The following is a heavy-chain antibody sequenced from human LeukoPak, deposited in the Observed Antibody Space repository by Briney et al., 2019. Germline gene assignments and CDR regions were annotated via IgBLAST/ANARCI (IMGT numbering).Heavy chain of an antibody. Sequence: SETLSLTCTVSGGSISSYYWSWIRQPPGKGLEWIGYIYYSGSTNYNPSLKSRVTISVDTSKNQFSLNLSSLTAADTAVYYCARLRGAMTPVTSDFDYWGQGTLVTVSS. CDR2: IYYSGST. D-gene: IGHD4-17*01. CDR3: ARLRGAMTPVTSDFDY. CDR1: GGSISSYY. V-gene: IGHV4-59*08. J-gene: IGHJ4*02.